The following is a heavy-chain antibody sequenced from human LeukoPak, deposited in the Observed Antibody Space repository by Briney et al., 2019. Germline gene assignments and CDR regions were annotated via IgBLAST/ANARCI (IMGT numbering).Heavy chain of an antibody. CDR2: IKEDGTEK. J-gene: IGHJ4*02. Sequence: TGGSLRLSCAASGFNISDFWMTWVRQAPGKGLEWVANIKEDGTEKHLVDSVKGRFTISRDNSKNTLYLQMNSLRAEDTAVYYCAKPRPDKWSPFDYWGQGTLVTVSS. CDR3: AKPRPDKWSPFDY. CDR1: GFNISDFW. V-gene: IGHV3-7*03. D-gene: IGHD2-8*01.